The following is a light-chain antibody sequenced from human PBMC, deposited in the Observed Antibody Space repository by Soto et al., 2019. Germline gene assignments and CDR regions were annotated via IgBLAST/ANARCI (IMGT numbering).Light chain of an antibody. CDR3: QQYNNWPPDRT. J-gene: IGKJ1*01. CDR2: GAS. Sequence: EIVMTQSPATLSVSLGERATLSCRASQSVSSNLAWYQQKPGQAPRLLIYGASTRATGIPARFSGSGSGTEFTFTISSLQSEDFAIYFCQQYNNWPPDRTFGQGTKVEIK. V-gene: IGKV3-15*01. CDR1: QSVSSN.